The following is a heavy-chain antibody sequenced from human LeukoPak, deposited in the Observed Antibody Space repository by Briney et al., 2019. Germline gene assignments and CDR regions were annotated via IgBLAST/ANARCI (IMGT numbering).Heavy chain of an antibody. CDR3: ARDYEGATRRDLFDP. CDR2: IGTYDGDT. V-gene: IGHV1-18*01. J-gene: IGHJ5*02. CDR1: GYTFTNYG. Sequence: GASVTVSCKASGYTFTNYGISWVRQAPGQGLDWMGWIGTYDGDTNFAQGAEGRVTLTIDTSTNTAYMELRSLRSDDTAMYYCARDYEGATRRDLFDPWGQGTLVTVSS. D-gene: IGHD1-26*01.